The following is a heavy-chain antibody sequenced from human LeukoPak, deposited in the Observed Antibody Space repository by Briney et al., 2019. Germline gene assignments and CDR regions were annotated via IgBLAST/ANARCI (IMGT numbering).Heavy chain of an antibody. J-gene: IGHJ6*03. Sequence: HPGGSLRLSCAASGFTFSSYEMNWVRQAPGKGLEWVSYISSSGSTIYYADPVKGRFTISRDNAKNSLYLQMNSLRAEDTAVYYCARRRGYMDVWGKGTTVTVSS. V-gene: IGHV3-48*03. CDR1: GFTFSSYE. CDR2: ISSSGSTI. D-gene: IGHD5-12*01. CDR3: ARRRGYMDV.